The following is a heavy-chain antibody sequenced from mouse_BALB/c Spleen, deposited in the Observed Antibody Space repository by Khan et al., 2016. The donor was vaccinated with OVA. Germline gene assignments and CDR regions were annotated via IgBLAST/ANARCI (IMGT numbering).Heavy chain of an antibody. D-gene: IGHD1-1*02. V-gene: IGHV1S137*01. Sequence: QVQLQQSGAELVRPGVSVKISCKGSGYTFTDYAMNWVKQSHAKSLEWIGVISTYYGDADYNQKFKGKATMTVDKSSSTAYMELARLTSEDSAIXYCARGGGNSRFAYWGQGTLVTVSA. J-gene: IGHJ3*01. CDR1: GYTFTDYA. CDR3: ARGGGNSRFAY. CDR2: ISTYYGDA.